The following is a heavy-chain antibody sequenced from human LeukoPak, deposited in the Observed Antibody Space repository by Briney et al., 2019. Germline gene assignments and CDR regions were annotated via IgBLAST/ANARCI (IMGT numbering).Heavy chain of an antibody. D-gene: IGHD6-13*01. CDR3: ARAGSSRFSVPYYFNY. CDR2: IIPSLGTP. Sequence: SVKVSCKASGDTFSNYAISWVRQAPGQGLEWVGRIIPSLGTPNYAQKFQGRVTITADRSTTTAYMELSSLRFEDTAVYYCARAGSSRFSVPYYFNYWGQGTRVTVSS. V-gene: IGHV1-69*04. J-gene: IGHJ4*02. CDR1: GDTFSNYA.